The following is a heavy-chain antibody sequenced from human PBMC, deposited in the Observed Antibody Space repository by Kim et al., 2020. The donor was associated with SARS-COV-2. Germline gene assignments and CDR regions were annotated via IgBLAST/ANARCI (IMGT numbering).Heavy chain of an antibody. CDR3: AREGITMVRGVFYYYGMDV. Sequence: GGSLRLSCAASGFTFSSYAMHWVRQAPGKGLEWVAVISYDGSNKYYADSVKGRFTISRDNSKNTLYLQMNSLRAEDTAVYYCAREGITMVRGVFYYYGMDVWGQGTTVTVSS. CDR1: GFTFSSYA. D-gene: IGHD3-10*01. CDR2: ISYDGSNK. V-gene: IGHV3-30*04. J-gene: IGHJ6*02.